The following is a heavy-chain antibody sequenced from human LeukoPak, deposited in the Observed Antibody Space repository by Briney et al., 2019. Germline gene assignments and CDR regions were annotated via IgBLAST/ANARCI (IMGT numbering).Heavy chain of an antibody. CDR3: ARDTGESPLLDS. Sequence: GGSLRLSCAASGFTFSSYGMHWVRQAPGKGLEWVAVIWYDANNKYYADSVQGRFTISRDNSKNTLYLQMTSLRAEDTAVYYCARDTGESPLLDSWGQGTLVTVSS. J-gene: IGHJ4*02. CDR1: GFTFSSYG. CDR2: IWYDANNK. D-gene: IGHD3-16*01. V-gene: IGHV3-33*01.